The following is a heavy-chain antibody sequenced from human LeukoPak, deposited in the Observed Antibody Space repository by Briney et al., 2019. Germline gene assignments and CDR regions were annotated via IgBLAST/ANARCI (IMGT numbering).Heavy chain of an antibody. J-gene: IGHJ5*02. V-gene: IGHV3-9*01. CDR1: GFTFDDYA. Sequence: GRSLRLSCAASGFTFDDYAMHWVRHAPGKGLEWVSGISWNSGSIGYADSVKGRFTISRDNAKNSLYLQMNSLRAEDTALYYCAKGRDKYQLLSKNWFDPWGKGTLVTVSS. CDR2: ISWNSGSI. D-gene: IGHD2-2*01. CDR3: AKGRDKYQLLSKNWFDP.